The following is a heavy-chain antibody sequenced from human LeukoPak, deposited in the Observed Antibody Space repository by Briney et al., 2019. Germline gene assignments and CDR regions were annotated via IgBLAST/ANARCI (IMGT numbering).Heavy chain of an antibody. J-gene: IGHJ6*03. CDR1: GYTFAGYY. Sequence: ASVKVSCKASGYTFAGYYMHWVRQAPGQGLEWMGWINPNSGGTNYAQKFQGRVTMTRDTSISTAYMELSRLRSDDTAVYYCARGGITYYDFWSGARYYYYMDVWGKGTTVTVSS. CDR2: INPNSGGT. CDR3: ARGGITYYDFWSGARYYYYMDV. V-gene: IGHV1-2*02. D-gene: IGHD3-3*01.